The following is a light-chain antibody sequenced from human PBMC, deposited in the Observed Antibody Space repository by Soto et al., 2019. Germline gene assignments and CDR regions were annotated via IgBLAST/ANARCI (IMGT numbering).Light chain of an antibody. CDR1: HSVSSNY. J-gene: IGKJ1*01. Sequence: EIVLTQSPGTLSLSPGERATLSCRSSHSVSSNYLAWYQQKPGQAPRLLIYDASSRATGIPDRFSGSGSGTDFTLTISSLEPVDFAVYYCQQYGISPTFAQGPKVEIK. CDR2: DAS. V-gene: IGKV3-20*01. CDR3: QQYGISPT.